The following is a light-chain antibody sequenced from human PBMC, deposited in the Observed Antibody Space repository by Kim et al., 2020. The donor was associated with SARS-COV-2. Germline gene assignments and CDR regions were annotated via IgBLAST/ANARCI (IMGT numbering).Light chain of an antibody. Sequence: IVMTQSPATLSVSPGERATLSCRASQSVSSNLAWYQQKPGQAPRLLIYGASMRATGIPARFSGSGSGTEFTLTISSLQSEDFAVYYCQQYNNWPLYTFGQGNKLEI. CDR1: QSVSSN. CDR2: GAS. J-gene: IGKJ2*01. CDR3: QQYNNWPLYT. V-gene: IGKV3-15*01.